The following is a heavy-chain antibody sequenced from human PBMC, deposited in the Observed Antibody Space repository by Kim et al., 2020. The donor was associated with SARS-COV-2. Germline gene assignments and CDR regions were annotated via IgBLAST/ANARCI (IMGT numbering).Heavy chain of an antibody. V-gene: IGHV3-30*04. CDR2: ISYDGSNK. Sequence: GGSLRLSCAASGFTFSSYAMHWVRQAPGKGLEWVAVISYDGSNKYYADSVKGRFTISRDNSKNTLYLQMNSLRAEDTAVYYCARDLGYWGQGTLVTVSS. J-gene: IGHJ4*02. CDR3: ARDLGY. D-gene: IGHD3-16*01. CDR1: GFTFSSYA.